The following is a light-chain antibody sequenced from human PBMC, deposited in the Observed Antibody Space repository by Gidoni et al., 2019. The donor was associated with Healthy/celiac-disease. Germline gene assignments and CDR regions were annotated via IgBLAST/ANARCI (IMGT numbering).Light chain of an antibody. CDR3: QQRSNWPPFT. CDR1: QSVSSY. Sequence: EIVLTQSPATLSLSPGERATLSCRASQSVSSYLAWYQQKPSQAPRLLIYDASNRATGIPARFSGSGSGTDFTLTISSLEPEDFAVYYCQQRSNWPPFTFGPGTKVEIK. CDR2: DAS. V-gene: IGKV3-11*01. J-gene: IGKJ3*01.